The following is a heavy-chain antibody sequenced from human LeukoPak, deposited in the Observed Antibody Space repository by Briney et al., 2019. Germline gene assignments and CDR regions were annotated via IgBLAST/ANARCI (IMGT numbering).Heavy chain of an antibody. Sequence: ASVKVSCKASGYTFTSCDINWVRQATGQGLEWMGWMNPSSGNTGYGQSFQGRITMTRDISIGTAYMELSNLTSEDTAIYYCTRGSSGRRDNWGQGTLVTVSA. V-gene: IGHV1-8*01. D-gene: IGHD6-19*01. CDR1: GYTFTSCD. CDR2: MNPSSGNT. J-gene: IGHJ4*02. CDR3: TRGSSGRRDN.